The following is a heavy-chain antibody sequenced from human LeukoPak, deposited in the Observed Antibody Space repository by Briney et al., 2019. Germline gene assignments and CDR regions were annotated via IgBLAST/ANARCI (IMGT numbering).Heavy chain of an antibody. Sequence: SETLSLTCTVSGYSISSGYYWGWIRQPPGKGLEWIGSIYHSGSTYYNPSLKSRVTISVDTSKNQFPLKLSSVTAADTAVYYCARGGGDLDPKNWFDPWGQGTLVTVSS. CDR1: GYSISSGYY. D-gene: IGHD2-21*02. CDR2: IYHSGST. CDR3: ARGGGDLDPKNWFDP. J-gene: IGHJ5*02. V-gene: IGHV4-38-2*02.